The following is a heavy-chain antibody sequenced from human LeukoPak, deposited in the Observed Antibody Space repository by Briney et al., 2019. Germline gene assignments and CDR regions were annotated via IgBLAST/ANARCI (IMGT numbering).Heavy chain of an antibody. Sequence: ASVKVSCKASGGTFSSYAISWVRQAPGQGLEWMGEIIPIFGTANYAQKFQGRVTITTDESTSTAYMELSSLRSEDTAVYYCARDPGWPGRAYCGGDCPDYWGQGTLVTVSS. CDR1: GGTFSSYA. CDR3: ARDPGWPGRAYCGGDCPDY. V-gene: IGHV1-69*05. J-gene: IGHJ4*02. D-gene: IGHD2-21*02. CDR2: IIPIFGTA.